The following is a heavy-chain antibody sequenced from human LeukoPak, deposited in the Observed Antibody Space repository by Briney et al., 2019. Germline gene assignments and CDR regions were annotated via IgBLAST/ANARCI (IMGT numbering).Heavy chain of an antibody. CDR1: GFTFSSYW. D-gene: IGHD5-12*01. CDR2: IKQDGSEK. J-gene: IGHJ6*03. V-gene: IGHV3-7*01. CDR3: ARDLATKNYYYMDV. Sequence: GGSLRLSWAASGFTFSSYWMSWVRQALGKGLEWVANIKQDGSEKYYVDSVKGRFTISRDNAKNSLYLQMNSLRAEDTAVYYCARDLATKNYYYMDVWGKGTTVTVSS.